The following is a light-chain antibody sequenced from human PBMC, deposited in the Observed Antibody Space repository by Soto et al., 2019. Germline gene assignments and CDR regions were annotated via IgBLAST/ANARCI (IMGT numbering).Light chain of an antibody. Sequence: DIQMTQSPSSLSASVGDRVTITCRASQGISSYLNWYQQKPGKAPKLLIYAASTLQSGVPTRFSGSGSWTEFIFPISSLQTEGFANYYWQQGYSTQWTFGQGAKVEI. CDR2: AAS. V-gene: IGKV1-39*01. CDR1: QGISSY. CDR3: QQGYSTQWT. J-gene: IGKJ1*01.